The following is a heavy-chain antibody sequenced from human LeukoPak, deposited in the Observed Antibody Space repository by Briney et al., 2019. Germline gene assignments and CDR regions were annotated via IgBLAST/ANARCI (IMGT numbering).Heavy chain of an antibody. D-gene: IGHD2-2*01. V-gene: IGHV3-48*04. J-gene: IGHJ6*02. CDR2: ISSSSSSSSSTI. CDR1: GFTFSSYN. Sequence: GGSLRLSCAASGFTFSSYNMNWVRQAPGKGLEWVSYISSSSSSSSSTIYYADSVKGRFTLSRDNGKNSLFLQMNSLRAEDTAVYYCARGGMGTNSQEYFYYGMDVWGQGTAVTVS. CDR3: ARGGMGTNSQEYFYYGMDV.